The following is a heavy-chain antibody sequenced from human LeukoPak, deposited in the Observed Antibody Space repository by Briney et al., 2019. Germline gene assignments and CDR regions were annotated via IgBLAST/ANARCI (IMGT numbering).Heavy chain of an antibody. V-gene: IGHV3-33*01. CDR1: GFTFSSYG. D-gene: IGHD3-22*01. CDR2: LQYDGTNK. J-gene: IGHJ4*02. CDR3: ARWYYHDTSASPDF. Sequence: RGSLRLSCAASGFTFSSYGRHWVRQAPGKGLEWVAVLQYDGTNKNYADSVKGRFTISRDKSKNTLYLQMNSLRAEDTAVYYCARWYYHDTSASPDFWGQGTLVIVSS.